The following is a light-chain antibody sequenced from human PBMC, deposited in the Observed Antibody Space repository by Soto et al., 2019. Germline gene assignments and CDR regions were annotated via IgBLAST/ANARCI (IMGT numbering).Light chain of an antibody. J-gene: IGKJ2*01. CDR2: GVS. V-gene: IGKV3-20*01. CDR3: QQYGSSPPDT. Sequence: EIVLTQSPGTLSLSPGERATLSCRASQSVSSTYLAWYQQKPGQAPRLLIYGVSSRATGIPDRFSASGSGADFTLTISRLEPEDFAVYYCQQYGSSPPDTFGQGTKLEIK. CDR1: QSVSSTY.